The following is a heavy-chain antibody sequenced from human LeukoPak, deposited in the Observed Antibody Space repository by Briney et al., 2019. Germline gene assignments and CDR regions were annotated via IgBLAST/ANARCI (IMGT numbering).Heavy chain of an antibody. CDR3: ARDRYYDSSGYYRMPGYFDY. J-gene: IGHJ4*02. CDR2: IYTSGST. CDR1: GGSISSYY. D-gene: IGHD3-22*01. Sequence: SETLSLTCTVSGGSISSYYWSWIRQPAGKGLEWIGRIYTSGSTNYNPSLKSRVTMSVDTSKNQFSLKLSSVTAADTAVYYCARDRYYDSSGYYRMPGYFDYWGQGTLVTVSS. V-gene: IGHV4-4*07.